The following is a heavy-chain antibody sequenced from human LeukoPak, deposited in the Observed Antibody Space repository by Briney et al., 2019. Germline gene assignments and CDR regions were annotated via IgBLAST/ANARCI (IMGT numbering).Heavy chain of an antibody. V-gene: IGHV4-59*12. CDR1: GGSITNYY. CDR3: VRRGDGYPYYFDY. Sequence: SETLSLTCTVSGGSITNYYWSWIRQPPGKGLEWIGYIHYGGNTDYNPSLKSRLTISVDTSKNQFSLKLSSVTAADTAVYYCVRRGDGYPYYFDYCGQGTLVTVSS. J-gene: IGHJ4*02. CDR2: IHYGGNT. D-gene: IGHD5-24*01.